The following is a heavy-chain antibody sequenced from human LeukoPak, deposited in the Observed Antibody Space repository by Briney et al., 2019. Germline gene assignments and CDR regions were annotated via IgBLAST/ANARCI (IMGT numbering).Heavy chain of an antibody. J-gene: IGHJ1*01. Sequence: ASVKLSCKDSGYTFTSYGISWVRQAPGQGLERMGWISAYNGNTNYAQKLQGRVTMTTDTSTSTVYMELRSLRSDDTAVYYCARDPEYSSSWYVRWYFQHWGQGTLVTVSS. V-gene: IGHV1-18*01. D-gene: IGHD6-13*01. CDR3: ARDPEYSSSWYVRWYFQH. CDR2: ISAYNGNT. CDR1: GYTFTSYG.